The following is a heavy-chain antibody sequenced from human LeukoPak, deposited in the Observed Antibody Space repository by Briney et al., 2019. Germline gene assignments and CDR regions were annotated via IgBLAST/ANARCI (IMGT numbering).Heavy chain of an antibody. D-gene: IGHD6-13*01. V-gene: IGHV4-61*02. CDR1: GGSISSGSYY. CDR2: IYTSGST. Sequence: MTSETLSLTCTVSGGSISSGSYYWSWIRQPAGKGLEWIGRIYTSGSTNYNPSLKSRVTISVDTSKNQFSLKLSSVTAADTAVYYCARDFIAAGGTWNWFDPWGQGTLVTVSS. J-gene: IGHJ5*02. CDR3: ARDFIAAGGTWNWFDP.